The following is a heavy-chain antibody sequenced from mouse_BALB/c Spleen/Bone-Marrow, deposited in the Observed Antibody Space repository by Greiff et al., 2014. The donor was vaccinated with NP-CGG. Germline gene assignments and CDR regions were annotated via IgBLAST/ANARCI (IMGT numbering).Heavy chain of an antibody. J-gene: IGHJ2*01. CDR3: ARRETTALDY. D-gene: IGHD1-2*01. Sequence: QVQLQQSGAEPAKPGASVKMSCKASGYTFTSYWMHWVKQRPGQGLEWIGYINPSTGYTEYNQKFKDKATLTADKSSSTAYMQLSSLTSEDSAVYYCARRETTALDYWGQGTTLTVSS. V-gene: IGHV1-7*01. CDR2: INPSTGYT. CDR1: GYTFTSYW.